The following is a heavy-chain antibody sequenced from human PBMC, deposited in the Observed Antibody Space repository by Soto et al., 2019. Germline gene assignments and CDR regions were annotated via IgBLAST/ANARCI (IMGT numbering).Heavy chain of an antibody. CDR3: ARSPYSVSYLAYFDY. Sequence: QVQLVESGGGVVQPGRSRRLSCEASGFTFSRYGMHWVRQAPGKGVEWVAVIAYDGSNKYYADSVKGRYTISRDNSNNTLYLHMNSLRAEDTAVYYCARSPYSVSYLAYFDYWGQGTLVTVSS. CDR1: GFTFSRYG. V-gene: IGHV3-30*03. D-gene: IGHD1-26*01. J-gene: IGHJ4*02. CDR2: IAYDGSNK.